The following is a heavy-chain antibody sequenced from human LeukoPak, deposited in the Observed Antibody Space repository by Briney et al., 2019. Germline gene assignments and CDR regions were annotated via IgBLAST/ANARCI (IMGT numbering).Heavy chain of an antibody. CDR2: ISSSSSYT. Sequence: GGSVRLSCAASGFTFSDYYMSWIRQAPGKGLEWVSHISSSSSYTNYADSVKGRFTISRDNAKNSLYLQMNSLRAEDTAVYYCARAPGRYYDIDDWGQGTLVTVSS. J-gene: IGHJ4*02. D-gene: IGHD3-9*01. CDR3: ARAPGRYYDIDD. CDR1: GFTFSDYY. V-gene: IGHV3-11*06.